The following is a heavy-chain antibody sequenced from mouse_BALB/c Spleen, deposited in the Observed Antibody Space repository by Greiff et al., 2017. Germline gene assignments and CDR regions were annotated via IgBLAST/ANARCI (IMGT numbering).Heavy chain of an antibody. CDR3: ARDERYDYYYAMDY. V-gene: IGHV2-9*02. Sequence: VKLVESGPGLVAPSQSLSITCTVSGFSLTSYGVHWVRQPPGKGLEWLGVIWAGGSTNYNSALMSRLSISKDNSKSQVFLKMNSLQTDDTAMYYCARDERYDYYYAMDYWGQGTSVTVSS. CDR2: IWAGGST. J-gene: IGHJ4*01. D-gene: IGHD2-14*01. CDR1: GFSLTSYG.